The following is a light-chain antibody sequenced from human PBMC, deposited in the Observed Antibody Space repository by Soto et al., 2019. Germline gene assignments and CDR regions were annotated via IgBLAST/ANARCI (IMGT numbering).Light chain of an antibody. CDR3: QQFGSSPRYT. CDR2: GAS. Sequence: EIVLTQSPGTLSLSPGERATLSCRASQSVSGSYLAWYQQKPGQAPRLLIYGASSRATGIPHRFSGSGSGPDFTLTVTRLEPEDFAVYYCQQFGSSPRYTFGQGTNLEIK. CDR1: QSVSGSY. J-gene: IGKJ2*01. V-gene: IGKV3-20*01.